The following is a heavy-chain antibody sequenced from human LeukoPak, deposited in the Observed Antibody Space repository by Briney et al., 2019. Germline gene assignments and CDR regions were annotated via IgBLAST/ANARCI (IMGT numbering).Heavy chain of an antibody. CDR2: IHASGNT. V-gene: IGHV4-59*03. Sequence: SETLSLTCSVFRVSIRSYYWSWIRQSPGKGLEWIGYIHASGNTNLNPSLKSRFTISVDTSKNQFSLKVRSVTAADTAVYYCATYSGNDYTVFDYWGQGTLVIVSS. J-gene: IGHJ4*02. CDR1: RVSIRSYY. CDR3: ATYSGNDYTVFDY. D-gene: IGHD5-12*01.